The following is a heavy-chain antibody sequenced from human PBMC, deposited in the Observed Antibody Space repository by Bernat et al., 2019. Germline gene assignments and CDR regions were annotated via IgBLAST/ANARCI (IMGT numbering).Heavy chain of an antibody. J-gene: IGHJ3*02. CDR1: GGSISSYY. Sequence: QVQLQESGPGLVKPSETLSLTCTVSGGSISSYYWSWIRQPPGKGLEWIGYIYYSGSTNYNPSLKSRVTISVDTSKNPSSLKLSSVTAANTAVYYCARCPLGAGGDAFDIWGQGTMVTVSS. CDR2: IYYSGST. V-gene: IGHV4-59*01. CDR3: ARCPLGAGGDAFDI. D-gene: IGHD3-10*01.